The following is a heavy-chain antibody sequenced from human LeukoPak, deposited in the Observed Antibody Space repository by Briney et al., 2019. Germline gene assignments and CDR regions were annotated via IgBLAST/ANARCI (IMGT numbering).Heavy chain of an antibody. CDR2: INSDGSKT. Sequence: GGSLRLSCAASGLTFSSSWMHWVRQAPGKGLVWVSRINSDGSKTDYADSVKGRFTISRDNSKNTLYLQMNSLRAEDTAVYYCAKEISGSYSHWGQGTLVTVSS. CDR1: GLTFSSSW. V-gene: IGHV3-74*01. J-gene: IGHJ4*02. D-gene: IGHD1-26*01. CDR3: AKEISGSYSH.